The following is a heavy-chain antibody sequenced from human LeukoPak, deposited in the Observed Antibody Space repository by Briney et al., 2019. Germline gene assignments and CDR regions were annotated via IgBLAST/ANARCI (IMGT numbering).Heavy chain of an antibody. CDR3: ARLTVTTTDY. D-gene: IGHD4-17*01. J-gene: IGHJ4*02. CDR2: INPNSGGT. Sequence: ASVKVSCKASGYTFTGYYMHWVRQAPGQGLEWMGWINPNSGGTNYAQEFQGRVTMTRDTSISTAYMELSRLRSDDTAVYFCARLTVTTTDYGGQGTLVTVSS. V-gene: IGHV1-2*02. CDR1: GYTFTGYY.